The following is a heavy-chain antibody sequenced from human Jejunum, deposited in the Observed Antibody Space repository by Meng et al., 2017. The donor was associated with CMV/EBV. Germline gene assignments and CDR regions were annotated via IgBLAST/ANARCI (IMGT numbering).Heavy chain of an antibody. CDR1: SYA. CDR3: ARDSLGSHYYDSSGGWFDP. Sequence: SYAMHWVRQAPGKGLELVAVISYDGSNKYCADSVKGRFTISRDNSKNTLYLQMNSLRAEDTAVYYCARDSLGSHYYDSSGGWFDPWGQGTLVTVSS. J-gene: IGHJ5*02. V-gene: IGHV3-30*04. CDR2: ISYDGSNK. D-gene: IGHD3-22*01.